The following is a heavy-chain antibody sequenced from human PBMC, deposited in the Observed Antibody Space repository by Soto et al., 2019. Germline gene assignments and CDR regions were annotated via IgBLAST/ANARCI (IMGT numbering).Heavy chain of an antibody. D-gene: IGHD3-22*01. J-gene: IGHJ6*02. CDR3: ASPYYYDSSGPDGMDV. V-gene: IGHV1-2*02. CDR1: GYTFTGYY. Sequence: ASVKVSCKASGYTFTGYYMHWVRQAPGQGLEWMGWINPNSGGTNYAQKFQGRVTMTRDTSISTAYMELSRLRSDDTAVYYCASPYYYDSSGPDGMDVWGQGTTVTV. CDR2: INPNSGGT.